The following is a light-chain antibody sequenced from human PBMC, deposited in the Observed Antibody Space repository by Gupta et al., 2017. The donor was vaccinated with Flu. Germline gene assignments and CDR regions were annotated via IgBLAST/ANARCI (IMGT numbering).Light chain of an antibody. V-gene: IGKV1-5*03. CDR2: KAS. Sequence: DIQMTQSPSTLSASVGDRVTITCRASQSISSWLAWYQQKPGKAPKLLIYKASSLESGVPSRFSGSGSGTEFPLTISILQPDDFATYYCQQDNSYPITFGQGTLMEIK. J-gene: IGKJ5*01. CDR3: QQDNSYPIT. CDR1: QSISSW.